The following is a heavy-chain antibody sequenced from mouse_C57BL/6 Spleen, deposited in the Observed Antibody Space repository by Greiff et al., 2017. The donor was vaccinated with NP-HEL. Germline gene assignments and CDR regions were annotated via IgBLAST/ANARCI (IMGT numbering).Heavy chain of an antibody. D-gene: IGHD2-3*01. Sequence: VQLKESGGGLVKPGGSLKLSCAASGFTFSDYGMHWVRQAPEKGLEWVAYISSGSSTIYYADTVKGRFTISRDNAKNTLFLQMTRLRSEDTAMYYCARDDGYPYAMDYWGQGTSVTVSS. CDR2: ISSGSSTI. CDR3: ARDDGYPYAMDY. V-gene: IGHV5-17*01. CDR1: GFTFSDYG. J-gene: IGHJ4*01.